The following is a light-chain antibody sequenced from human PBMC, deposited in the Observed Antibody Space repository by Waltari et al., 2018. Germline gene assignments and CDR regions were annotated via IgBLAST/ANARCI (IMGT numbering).Light chain of an antibody. V-gene: IGKV1-8*01. J-gene: IGKJ1*01. CDR2: AAS. CDR1: QDIRSY. Sequence: AVRLTQSPSSFSASTGDRVTITCRASQDIRSYLAWYQQKPGKAPKLLIYAASNLQSGVPSRFSGSGSGTDFTLTISGLQSEDFATYYCQNYFTYPLTFGQGTKVEIK. CDR3: QNYFTYPLT.